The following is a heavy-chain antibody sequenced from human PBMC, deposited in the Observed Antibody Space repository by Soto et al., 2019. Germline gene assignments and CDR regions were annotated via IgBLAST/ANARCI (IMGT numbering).Heavy chain of an antibody. CDR2: INPSGGST. CDR1: GYTFTSYY. Sequence: ASVKVSCKASGYTFTSYYMHWVRQAPGQGLEWMGIINPSGGSTSYAQKYQGRVTMTRDTSTSTIYMELSSLRSEDTDVYYCGIDRYYYDSSGYDYWGQGTLVTVSS. D-gene: IGHD3-22*01. V-gene: IGHV1-46*03. J-gene: IGHJ4*02. CDR3: GIDRYYYDSSGYDY.